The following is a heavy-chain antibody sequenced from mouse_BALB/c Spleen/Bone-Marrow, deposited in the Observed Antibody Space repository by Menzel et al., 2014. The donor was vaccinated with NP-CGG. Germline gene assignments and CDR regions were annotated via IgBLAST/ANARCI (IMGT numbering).Heavy chain of an antibody. CDR2: INTNGGTT. J-gene: IGHJ3*01. CDR3: ARNRYDWFAY. D-gene: IGHD2-14*01. V-gene: IGHV5-6-3*01. CDR1: GFTFSSYD. Sequence: EVQRVESGGVLVQPGGSLKLSCAASGFTFSSYDMSWVRQTPDKRLELVATINTNGGTTYYPDSVKGRFTISRDNAKSTLYLQMSSLKSADTAIYYCARNRYDWFAYWGQGTLVTVPA.